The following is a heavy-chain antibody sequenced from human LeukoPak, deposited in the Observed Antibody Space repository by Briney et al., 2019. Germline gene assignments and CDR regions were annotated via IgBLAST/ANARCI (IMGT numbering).Heavy chain of an antibody. D-gene: IGHD3-16*02. J-gene: IGHJ5*02. CDR2: INHSGST. Sequence: ASETLSLTCAVYGGSFSGYYWSWIRQPPGKGLEWIGEINHSGSTNYNPSLKSRVTISVDTSKNQFSLKLSSVTAADTAVYYCARGRINYVWGSYRSNWFDPWGQGTLVTVSS. CDR1: GGSFSGYY. V-gene: IGHV4-34*01. CDR3: ARGRINYVWGSYRSNWFDP.